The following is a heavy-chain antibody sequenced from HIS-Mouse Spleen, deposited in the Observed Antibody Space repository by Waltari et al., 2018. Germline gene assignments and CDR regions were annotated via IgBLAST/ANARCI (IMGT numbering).Heavy chain of an antibody. CDR3: ARGCSSTSCLDY. D-gene: IGHD2-2*01. CDR2: IKQDGSGK. V-gene: IGHV3-7*01. Sequence: EVQLVESGGGLVQPGGSLRLSCAASGFTFSSYWMSWVRQAPGKGSEGGAKIKQDGSGKYDGDSLKGRFTISRDNAKNSLYLQMNSLRAEDTAVYYCARGCSSTSCLDYWGQGTLVTVSS. CDR1: GFTFSSYW. J-gene: IGHJ4*02.